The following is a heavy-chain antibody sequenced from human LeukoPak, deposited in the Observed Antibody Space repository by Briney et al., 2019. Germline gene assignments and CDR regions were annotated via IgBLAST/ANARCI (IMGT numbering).Heavy chain of an antibody. CDR1: GGSISSSSYY. J-gene: IGHJ4*02. D-gene: IGHD6-19*01. V-gene: IGHV4-39*07. Sequence: PSETLSLTCTVSGGSISSSSYYWGWIRQPPGKGLEWIATIYYTGSTYYNPSLESRVTISVDTSKNQFSLKLSSVTAADTAVYYCAVLGRVAGPDYWGQGALVTVSS. CDR2: IYYTGST. CDR3: AVLGRVAGPDY.